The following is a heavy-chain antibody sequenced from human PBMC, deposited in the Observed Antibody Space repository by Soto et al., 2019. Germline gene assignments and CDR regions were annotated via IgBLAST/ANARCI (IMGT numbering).Heavy chain of an antibody. D-gene: IGHD5-12*01. Sequence: ASVKVSCKASGYTFTAYYLYWMRQAPGQGLEWMGWINLNSGTTDFAHKFQGRVTMTRDTSISTAYMELSSLRSEDTAVYYCARPRGGYNLYYPYGMDVWGQATTVTVSS. CDR2: INLNSGTT. CDR1: GYTFTAYY. CDR3: ARPRGGYNLYYPYGMDV. V-gene: IGHV1-2*02. J-gene: IGHJ6*02.